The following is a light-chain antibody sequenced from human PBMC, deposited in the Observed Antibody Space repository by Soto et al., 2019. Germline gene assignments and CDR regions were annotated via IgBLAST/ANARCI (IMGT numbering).Light chain of an antibody. J-gene: IGKJ2*01. Sequence: DIQVTQSPSSLSASVGANVTITCRASQGVSGYFNWYQQKQGKAPKLLIYHASTLEKGVPSHFSGSGVGTDFTLTISGLRPDDFATYYCQQAFSTPYTFGQGTKL. V-gene: IGKV1-39*01. CDR2: HAS. CDR3: QQAFSTPYT. CDR1: QGVSGY.